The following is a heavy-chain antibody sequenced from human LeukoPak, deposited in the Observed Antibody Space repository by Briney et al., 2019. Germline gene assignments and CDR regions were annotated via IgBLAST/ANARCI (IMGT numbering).Heavy chain of an antibody. D-gene: IGHD3-10*01. CDR2: IKSDGSST. J-gene: IGHJ4*02. V-gene: IGHV3-74*01. CDR1: GFTFSSYW. CDR3: ATNFYGSGPDH. Sequence: GGSLRLSCAASGFTFSSYWMHWVRQAPGKGLVWVSRIKSDGSSTTYADSVKGRFTISRDNAKNTLYLQMNSLRAEDTAVYYCATNFYGSGPDHWGQGTLVTVSS.